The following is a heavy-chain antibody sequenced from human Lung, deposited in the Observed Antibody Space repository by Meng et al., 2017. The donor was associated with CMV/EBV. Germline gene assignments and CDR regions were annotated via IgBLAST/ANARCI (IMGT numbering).Heavy chain of an antibody. D-gene: IGHD2-2*01. V-gene: IGHV5-51*01. Sequence: GGSLRLXCKTSGYSFSSYWIAWVRQMPGKGLEWMGIIFPGDSETRYSPSFQGHVTISVDKSISTAHLQWSSLTASDSAIYYCVRTPLQNILVVPGPDFDDXGQGXVVTVSS. J-gene: IGHJ4*02. CDR1: GYSFSSYW. CDR3: VRTPLQNILVVPGPDFDD. CDR2: IFPGDSET.